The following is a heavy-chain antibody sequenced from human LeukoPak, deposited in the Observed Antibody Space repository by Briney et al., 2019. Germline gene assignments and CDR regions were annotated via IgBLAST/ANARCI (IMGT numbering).Heavy chain of an antibody. J-gene: IGHJ2*01. Sequence: SETLSLTCAVSGGSISSGGYSWSWIRQPPGKGLEWIGYIYHSGSTYYNPSLKSRVTISVDRSKNQFSLKLSSVTAADTAVYYCARVAEMATMAHYFDLWGRGTLVTVSS. CDR2: IYHSGST. D-gene: IGHD5-24*01. CDR1: GGSISSGGYS. V-gene: IGHV4-30-2*01. CDR3: ARVAEMATMAHYFDL.